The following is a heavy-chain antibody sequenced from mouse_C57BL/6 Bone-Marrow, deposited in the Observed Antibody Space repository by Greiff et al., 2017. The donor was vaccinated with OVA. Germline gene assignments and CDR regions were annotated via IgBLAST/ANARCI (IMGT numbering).Heavy chain of an antibody. J-gene: IGHJ1*03. D-gene: IGHD1-1*01. V-gene: IGHV5-6*01. CDR2: ISSGGSYT. Sequence: EVKLVESGGDLVKPGGSLKLSCAASGFTFSSYGMSWVRQTPDKRLEWVATISSGGSYTYYPDSVKGRFTITRDNAKNTLYLQMSSLKSEDTAMYYCARQYYGSSYPGWYFDVWGTGTTVTVSS. CDR1: GFTFSSYG. CDR3: ARQYYGSSYPGWYFDV.